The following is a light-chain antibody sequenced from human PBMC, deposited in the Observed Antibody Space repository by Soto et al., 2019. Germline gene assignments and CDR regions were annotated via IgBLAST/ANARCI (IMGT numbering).Light chain of an antibody. J-gene: IGLJ7*01. CDR1: SSDVGGSNY. CDR2: DVS. CDR3: SPYTSISDASAV. V-gene: IGLV2-14*01. Sequence: QSVLTQPASVSGSPGQSITISCTGTSSDVGGSNYVSWYQQHPGKAPKLMIYDVSNRPSGVSNRFSGSKSGNTASLTISGLQAEDEADDFCSPYTSISDASAVFGGGTQLTVL.